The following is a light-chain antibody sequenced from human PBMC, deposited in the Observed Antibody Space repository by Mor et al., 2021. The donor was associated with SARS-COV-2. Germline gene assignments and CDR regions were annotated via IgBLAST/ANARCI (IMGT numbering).Light chain of an antibody. V-gene: IGKV4-1*01. CDR3: QQYYSTPLT. CDR1: SVLYSSNNKNY. CDR2: WAS. Sequence: SVLYSSNNKNYLAWYQQKPGQPPKLLIYWASTRESGVPDRFSGSGSEADFSLTISSLQAEDVAVYYCQQYYSTPLTF. J-gene: IGKJ3*01.